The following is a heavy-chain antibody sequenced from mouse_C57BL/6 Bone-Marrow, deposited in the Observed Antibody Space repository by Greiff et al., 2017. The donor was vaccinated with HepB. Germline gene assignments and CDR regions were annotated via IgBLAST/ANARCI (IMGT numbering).Heavy chain of an antibody. Sequence: VQLQQSGAELVRPGASVKLSCKASGYTFTDYYINWVKQRPGQGLEWIARIYPGSGNTYYNEKFKGKATLTAEKSSSTAYMQLSSLTSEDSAVYFCARRDGSSPAWFAYWGQGTLVTVSA. CDR3: ARRDGSSPAWFAY. CDR2: IYPGSGNT. CDR1: GYTFTDYY. J-gene: IGHJ3*01. V-gene: IGHV1-76*01. D-gene: IGHD1-1*01.